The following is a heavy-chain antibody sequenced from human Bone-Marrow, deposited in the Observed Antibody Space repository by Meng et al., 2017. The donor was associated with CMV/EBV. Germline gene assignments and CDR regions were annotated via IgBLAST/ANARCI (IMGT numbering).Heavy chain of an antibody. V-gene: IGHV1-69*10. J-gene: IGHJ4*02. Sequence: SVKVSCKASGGTFSSYAISWVRQAPGQGLEWMGEIIPILGIANYAQKFQGRVTITADKSTSTAYMELSSLRSEDTAVYYCAREEYTAMVNGFDYWGQGTLVTVSS. D-gene: IGHD5-18*01. CDR2: IIPILGIA. CDR1: GGTFSSYA. CDR3: AREEYTAMVNGFDY.